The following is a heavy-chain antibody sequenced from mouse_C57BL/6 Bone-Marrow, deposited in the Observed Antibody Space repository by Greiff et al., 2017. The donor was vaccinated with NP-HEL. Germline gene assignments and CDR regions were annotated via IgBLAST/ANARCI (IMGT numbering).Heavy chain of an antibody. Sequence: VKRQQPGAERGKPGASVKLSCKASFSPFTTYFIHFVKHIPGQGLEWIGEIDPSDSYTNYNQKFKGKATLTVDTSSSTAYMQLSSLTSEDSAVYYCARKAYYGRSYEFAYWGQGTLVTVSA. CDR3: ARKAYYGRSYEFAY. V-gene: IGHV1-50*01. CDR1: FSPFTTYF. J-gene: IGHJ3*01. CDR2: IDPSDSYT. D-gene: IGHD1-1*01.